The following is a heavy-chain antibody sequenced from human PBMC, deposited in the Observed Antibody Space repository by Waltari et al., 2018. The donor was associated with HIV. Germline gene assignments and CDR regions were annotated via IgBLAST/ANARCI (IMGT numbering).Heavy chain of an antibody. Sequence: QLVESGGGFVQPGMSLSLSCVASVFSISDYNMNWVRQAPGKGLEWVAYITPDGDTLYYADSVKGRFTISRDNAENSVYLQMTSLRAEDAAVYYCARFSFDSSSYLDSWGQGSLVTVSS. CDR2: ITPDGDTL. CDR1: VFSISDYN. D-gene: IGHD3-9*01. J-gene: IGHJ4*02. CDR3: ARFSFDSSSYLDS. V-gene: IGHV3-48*01.